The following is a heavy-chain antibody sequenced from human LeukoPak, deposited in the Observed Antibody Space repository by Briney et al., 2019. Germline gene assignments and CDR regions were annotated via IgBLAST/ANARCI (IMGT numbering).Heavy chain of an antibody. CDR1: GFTFSTFG. CDR2: LSFDGSNK. J-gene: IGHJ4*02. CDR3: AKVTTSSGYYSRFDH. Sequence: PGGSLRLSCAASGFTFSTFGMHWVRQAPGKGLEWVAVLSFDGSNKYYADSVKGRFTISRDNSKNTLYLEMNSLRVEDTAVYYCAKVTTSSGYYSRFDHWGQGTLATVSS. D-gene: IGHD3-22*01. V-gene: IGHV3-30*18.